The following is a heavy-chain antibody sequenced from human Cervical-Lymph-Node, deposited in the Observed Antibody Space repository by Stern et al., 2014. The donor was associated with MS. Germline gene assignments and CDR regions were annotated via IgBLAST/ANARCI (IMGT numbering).Heavy chain of an antibody. J-gene: IGHJ3*02. V-gene: IGHV3-30-3*01. Sequence: VQLEESGGGVVQPGRSLRLSCAASGFTFGSYAMHWVRQAPGKGLEWVAVILHDGSGKYYADSVKGRFTISRDNSDNTLSLQMNSLRAEDTAVYYCARDPRVWGTGYAFDIWGQGTMVTVSS. CDR3: ARDPRVWGTGYAFDI. CDR1: GFTFGSYA. D-gene: IGHD3-9*01. CDR2: ILHDGSGK.